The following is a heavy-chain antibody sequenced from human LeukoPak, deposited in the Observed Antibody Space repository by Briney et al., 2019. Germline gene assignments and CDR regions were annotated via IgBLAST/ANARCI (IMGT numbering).Heavy chain of an antibody. CDR3: ARGLIVGATTRADDAFDI. D-gene: IGHD1-26*01. V-gene: IGHV4-30-2*01. CDR2: IYHSGST. CDR1: GGSISSGGYY. J-gene: IGHJ3*02. Sequence: SETLSLTCTVSGGSISSGGYYWSWIRQPPGKGLEWIGYIYHSGSTYYNPSLKSRVTISVDRSKNQFSLKLSSVTAADTAVYYCARGLIVGATTRADDAFDIWGQGTMVTVSS.